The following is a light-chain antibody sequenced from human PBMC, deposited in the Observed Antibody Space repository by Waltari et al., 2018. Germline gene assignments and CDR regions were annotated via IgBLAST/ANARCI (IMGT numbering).Light chain of an antibody. J-gene: IGKJ1*01. V-gene: IGKV1-5*03. CDR1: QSIRSW. CDR2: EAS. Sequence: DIQMTQSPSTLSASVGDTVSNRWRASQSIRSWLDWYQEKPGKAPKLLIYEASNLESGVPSRFSGSGSGTEFTLVISSLQPEDFATYHCQQYDRYPWTFGLGTEVEIK. CDR3: QQYDRYPWT.